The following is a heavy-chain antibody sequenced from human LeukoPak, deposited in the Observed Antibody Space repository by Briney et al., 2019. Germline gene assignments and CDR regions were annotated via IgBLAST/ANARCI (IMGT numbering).Heavy chain of an antibody. CDR1: GGSFSDYY. Sequence: SSETLSLTCTVSGGSFSDYYWSWIRQPPGGGLEWIAYSGSTNYNPSLKSRVIISVDTSKNQFSLKLSSVTAADTAVYYCARSPYYGSGSYYTYWGQGTLVTVSS. CDR3: ARSPYYGSGSYYTY. V-gene: IGHV4-59*12. CDR2: SGST. D-gene: IGHD3-10*01. J-gene: IGHJ4*02.